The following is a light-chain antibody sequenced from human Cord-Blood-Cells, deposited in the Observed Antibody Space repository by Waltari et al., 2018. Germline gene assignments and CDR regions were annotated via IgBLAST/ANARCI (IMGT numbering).Light chain of an antibody. CDR1: SSDVGGYNY. Sequence: QSALTQPASVSGSPGQSLTISCTRTSSDVGGYNYVSWYQQHPGKAPNLMIYGVSKRPSGVSNRFSGSKSGNTASLTISGLQAEDEADYYCSSYTSSSTWVFGGGTKLTVL. CDR3: SSYTSSSTWV. V-gene: IGLV2-14*01. CDR2: GVS. J-gene: IGLJ3*02.